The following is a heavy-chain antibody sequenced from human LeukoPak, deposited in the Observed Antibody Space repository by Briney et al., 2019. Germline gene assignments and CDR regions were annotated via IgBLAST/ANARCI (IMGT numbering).Heavy chain of an antibody. CDR2: VGHSGSA. D-gene: IGHD3-22*01. V-gene: IGHV4-34*01. J-gene: IGHJ3*02. Sequence: SETLSLTCAVSGGSFSAFFWRWIRQPPGKGLEWIGDVGHSGSADYNPSLKSRVTVSADPSKTQFSRKLTSVTAADTAVYYCATRGDYSDTSGNSYDALDIWGQGTMVTVSS. CDR3: ATRGDYSDTSGNSYDALDI. CDR1: GGSFSAFF.